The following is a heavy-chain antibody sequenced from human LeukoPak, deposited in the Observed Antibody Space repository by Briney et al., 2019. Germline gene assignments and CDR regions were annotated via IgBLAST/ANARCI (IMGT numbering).Heavy chain of an antibody. CDR1: GYTFTGYY. V-gene: IGHV1-2*02. Sequence: ASVKVSCKASGYTFTGYYMHWVKQAPGQGLEWMGWINPNSGGTNYAQKFQGRVTITRNTSISTAYMELSSLRSEDTAVYYCVTRFFYLGGSYPQLDYWGQGTLVTVSP. CDR2: INPNSGGT. CDR3: VTRFFYLGGSYPQLDY. D-gene: IGHD1-26*01. J-gene: IGHJ4*02.